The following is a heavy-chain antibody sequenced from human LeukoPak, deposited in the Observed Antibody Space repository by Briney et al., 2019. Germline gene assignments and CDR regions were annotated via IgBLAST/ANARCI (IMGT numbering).Heavy chain of an antibody. Sequence: GGSLRLSCAASGFTFSSYSMNWVRQAPGKGLEWVSSISSSSSYIYYADSVKGRFTISRDEARNSLYLQMNSLRVEDTAVYYCARDHRYAFDNWGHGTLVTVSS. CDR2: ISSSSSYI. V-gene: IGHV3-21*01. J-gene: IGHJ4*01. CDR3: ARDHRYAFDN. D-gene: IGHD5-12*01. CDR1: GFTFSSYS.